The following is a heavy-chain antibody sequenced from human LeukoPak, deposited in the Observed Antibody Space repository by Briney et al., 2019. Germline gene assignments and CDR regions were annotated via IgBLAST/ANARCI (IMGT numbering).Heavy chain of an antibody. CDR3: ARDQQWLVRSWFDP. CDR2: INHSGST. D-gene: IGHD6-19*01. Sequence: SETLSLTCTVSGGSISSGDYYWSWIRQPPGTGLEWIGEINHSGSTNYNPSLKSRVTISVDTSKNQFSLKLSSVTAADTAVYYCARDQQWLVRSWFDPWGQGTLVTVSS. CDR1: GGSISSGDYY. V-gene: IGHV4-39*07. J-gene: IGHJ5*02.